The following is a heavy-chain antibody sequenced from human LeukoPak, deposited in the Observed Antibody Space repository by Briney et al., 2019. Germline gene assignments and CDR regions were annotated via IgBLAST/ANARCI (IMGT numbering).Heavy chain of an antibody. Sequence: SETLSLPCTVSGDSISGYYWSWIRHPPGKGLEWIGYMTYSGSGNYNPSLKSRVTISVDTSKNQFSLRLTSVTAAVTAVYHCARPATVHYYFDYWGQGTLVTVSS. J-gene: IGHJ4*02. V-gene: IGHV4-59*08. CDR1: GDSISGYY. D-gene: IGHD4-17*01. CDR2: MTYSGSG. CDR3: ARPATVHYYFDY.